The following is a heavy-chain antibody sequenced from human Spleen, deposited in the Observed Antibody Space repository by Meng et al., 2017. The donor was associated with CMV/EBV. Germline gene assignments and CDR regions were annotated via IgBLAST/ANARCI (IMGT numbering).Heavy chain of an antibody. Sequence: GESLKISCAASGFTFGDYYMSWIRQSPGKELEWISYTSSSGSLKYYADSVKGRFTISRDNSKNTVYLQMNSLRPEETAVYYCAKDLLLFGGPNAYLDYWGQGTLVTVSS. CDR1: GFTFGDYY. V-gene: IGHV3-11*04. J-gene: IGHJ4*02. CDR3: AKDLLLFGGPNAYLDY. D-gene: IGHD3-16*01. CDR2: TSSSGSLK.